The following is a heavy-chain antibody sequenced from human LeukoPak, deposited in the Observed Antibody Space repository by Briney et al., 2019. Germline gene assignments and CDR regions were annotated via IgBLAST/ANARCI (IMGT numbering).Heavy chain of an antibody. CDR3: ARQSIAARHFDY. Sequence: SETLSLTCTVSGGSISSSSYYWGWIRQPPGKGLEWIGSMYYSGSTYYNPSLKSRVTTSVDTSKKQFSLKLSSVTAADTAVYYCARQSIAARHFDYCGQGTLVTVSS. J-gene: IGHJ4*02. CDR1: GGSISSSSYY. V-gene: IGHV4-39*01. CDR2: MYYSGST. D-gene: IGHD6-6*01.